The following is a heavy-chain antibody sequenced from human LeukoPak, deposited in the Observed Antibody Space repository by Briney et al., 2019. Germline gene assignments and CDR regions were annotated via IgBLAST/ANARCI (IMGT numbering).Heavy chain of an antibody. Sequence: PGRSLRLSCAASGFTFRSYGMRWVRQAPGKGLEWVALISYDGSNKYCADSVKGRFTISRDNSKNTLYLQMNSLRAEDTAVYYCAKGSRWQQLAYFDYWGQGTLVTVSS. CDR2: ISYDGSNK. J-gene: IGHJ4*02. D-gene: IGHD6-13*01. CDR3: AKGSRWQQLAYFDY. CDR1: GFTFRSYG. V-gene: IGHV3-30*18.